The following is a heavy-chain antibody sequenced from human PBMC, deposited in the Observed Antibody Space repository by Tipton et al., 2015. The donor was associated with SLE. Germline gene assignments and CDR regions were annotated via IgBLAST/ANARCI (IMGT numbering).Heavy chain of an antibody. V-gene: IGHV4-59*01. J-gene: IGHJ3*02. CDR1: GGSISSYY. D-gene: IGHD2-15*01. CDR3: ARLSLCSGDSCYYAFDI. Sequence: TLSLTCTVSGGSISSYYWSWIRQPPGKGLEWIGYIYYSGSTNYNPSLKSRITISVDTSKNQFSLKLSSVTAADTAVYYCARLSLCSGDSCYYAFDIWGQGTMVTFSS. CDR2: IYYSGST.